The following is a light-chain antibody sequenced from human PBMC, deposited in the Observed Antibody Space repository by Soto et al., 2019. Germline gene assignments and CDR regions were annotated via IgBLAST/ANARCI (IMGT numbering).Light chain of an antibody. CDR3: QSYDSSLSGSQV. CDR2: GNS. V-gene: IGLV1-40*01. J-gene: IGLJ1*01. Sequence: QAVLTQPPSVCGSPGQRVTISCTGSSSNIGAGYDVHWYQQLPGTAPNLLIYGNSNRPSGVPDRFSGSKSGTSASLAITGLQAEDEADYYCQSYDSSLSGSQVFGTGTKVTVL. CDR1: SSNIGAGYD.